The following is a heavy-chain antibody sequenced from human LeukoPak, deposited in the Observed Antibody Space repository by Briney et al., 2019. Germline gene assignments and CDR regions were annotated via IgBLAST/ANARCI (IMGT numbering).Heavy chain of an antibody. D-gene: IGHD6-19*01. CDR2: IDIDGTST. J-gene: IGHJ6*02. Sequence: GGSLRLSCSASGFTFSNYWMHWARQAPGKGLVWVSRIDIDGTSTNYADSVKGRFTISRDNAKNTLYLQMNGLRVEDTVVYYCIRGSNAWNGMDVWGQGTTVTVSS. CDR3: IRGSNAWNGMDV. CDR1: GFTFSNYW. V-gene: IGHV3-74*01.